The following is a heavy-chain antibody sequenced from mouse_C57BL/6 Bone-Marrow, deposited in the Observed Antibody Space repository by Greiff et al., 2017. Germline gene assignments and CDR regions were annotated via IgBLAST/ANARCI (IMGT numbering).Heavy chain of an antibody. D-gene: IGHD1-1*01. CDR1: GFSLTSYG. CDR2: IWSGGST. J-gene: IGHJ1*03. Sequence: QVQLKESGPGLVQPSRSLSITCTVSGFSLTSYGVHWVRQSPGKGLEWLGVIWSGGSTDYNAAFISRLSISKDNSKCQVFFKMNSLQADDTAIYYCASFTVPGYVDVWGTGTTVTVSS. V-gene: IGHV2-2*01. CDR3: ASFTVPGYVDV.